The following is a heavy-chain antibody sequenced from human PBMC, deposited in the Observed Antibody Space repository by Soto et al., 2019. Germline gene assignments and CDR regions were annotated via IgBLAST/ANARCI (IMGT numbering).Heavy chain of an antibody. J-gene: IGHJ4*02. V-gene: IGHV4-59*01. CDR2: IYYSGST. CDR1: GGSISSYY. Sequence: SETLSLTCTVSGGSISSYYWSWIRQPPGKGLEWIGYIYYSGSTNYNPSLKSRVTISVDTSKNQFSLKLSSVTAADTAVYYCARQMVRGLYYFDYWGQGTPVTVS. CDR3: ARQMVRGLYYFDY. D-gene: IGHD3-10*01.